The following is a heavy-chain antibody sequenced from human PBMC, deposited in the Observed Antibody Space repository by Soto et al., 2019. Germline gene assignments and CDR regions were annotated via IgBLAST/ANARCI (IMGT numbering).Heavy chain of an antibody. CDR2: LVYDGNTK. J-gene: IGHJ4*02. D-gene: IGHD3-22*01. CDR1: GFTFSSHG. V-gene: IGHV3-30*18. CDR3: AKVHYYDSSGYYYIDY. Sequence: QVQLVESGGGVVQPGRSLRLSCAASGFTFSSHGMHWVRQAPGKGLEWVALLVYDGNTKYYADSVKGRFTISRDTSKNTLYLQLNSLRPEDTAVYYCAKVHYYDSSGYYYIDYWGQGTLVTVSS.